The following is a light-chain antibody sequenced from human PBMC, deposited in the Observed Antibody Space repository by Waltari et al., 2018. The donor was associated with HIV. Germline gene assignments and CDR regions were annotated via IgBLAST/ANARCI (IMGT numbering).Light chain of an antibody. V-gene: IGKV3-20*01. CDR2: GAS. CDR1: QSVSSSS. J-gene: IGKJ3*01. Sequence: EIVLTQSPGTLSLSPGESATLSCRTSQSVSSSSLAWYQQKPAQAPRLLIYGASSRATGIPDRFNGSGSGTDFTLTISRLEPEDFAVYYCQQDGTSFIFTFGPGTKVDIK. CDR3: QQDGTSFIFT.